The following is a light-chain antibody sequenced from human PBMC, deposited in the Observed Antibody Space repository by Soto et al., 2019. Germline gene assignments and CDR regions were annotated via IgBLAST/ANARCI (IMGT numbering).Light chain of an antibody. V-gene: IGLV2-23*01. CDR3: WSYAGGTSVV. J-gene: IGLJ3*02. CDR1: SSDVGSYNL. CDR2: GGN. Sequence: QSVLTQPASVSGSPGQSITISCTGTSSDVGSYNLVSWYQHHPGKAPRLIIYGGNKRPSGVSNRFSGSKSGNTASLTISGLQPEDEADYYCWSYAGGTSVVFGGGTKLTVL.